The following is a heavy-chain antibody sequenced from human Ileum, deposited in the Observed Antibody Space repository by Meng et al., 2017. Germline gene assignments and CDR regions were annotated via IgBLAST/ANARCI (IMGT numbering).Heavy chain of an antibody. V-gene: IGHV3-23*01. J-gene: IGHJ4*02. D-gene: IGHD2-21*01. CDR3: AKRLCSDGACCGFDN. Sequence: GESLKISCAASGFTFSSYAVNWVRQAPGKGLDWVSGITPSGDRPIYADSVKGRFTVSRANSKNTVYLQMSSLRADDTAVYYCAKRLCSDGACCGFDNWGQGTLVTVSS. CDR1: GFTFSSYA. CDR2: ITPSGDRP.